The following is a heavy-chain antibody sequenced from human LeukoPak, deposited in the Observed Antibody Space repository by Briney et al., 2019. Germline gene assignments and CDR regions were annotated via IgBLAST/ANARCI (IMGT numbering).Heavy chain of an antibody. D-gene: IGHD3-16*02. Sequence: GGSLRLSCAASGFTFSSYGMNWVRQAPGKGLEWVSGISGRSSSTYYADSVKGRFTISRDNSKNTLYLQMNSLRAEDTAVYYCARSWLVTPYYYYYMDVWGKGTTVTVSS. CDR3: ARSWLVTPYYYYYMDV. V-gene: IGHV3-23*01. CDR1: GFTFSSYG. J-gene: IGHJ6*03. CDR2: ISGRSSST.